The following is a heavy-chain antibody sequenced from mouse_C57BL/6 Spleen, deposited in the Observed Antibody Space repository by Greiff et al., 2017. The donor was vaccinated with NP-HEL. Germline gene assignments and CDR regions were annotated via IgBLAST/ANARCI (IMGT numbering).Heavy chain of an antibody. V-gene: IGHV14-4*01. CDR2: IDPENGDT. Sequence: EVQLQQSGAELVRPGASVKLSCTASGFNIKDDYMHWVKQRPEQGLEWIGWIDPENGDTEYASKFQGKATITADTSSTTAYLQLSSLTSEDTAVYYCTTGSSGYRTYWGQGTLVTVSA. CDR1: GFNIKDDY. D-gene: IGHD3-2*02. CDR3: TTGSSGYRTY. J-gene: IGHJ3*01.